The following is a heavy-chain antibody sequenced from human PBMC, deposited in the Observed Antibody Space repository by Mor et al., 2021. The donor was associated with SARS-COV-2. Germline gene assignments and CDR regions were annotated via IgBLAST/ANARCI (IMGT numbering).Heavy chain of an antibody. CDR2: TYWDDDH. J-gene: IGHJ3*01. V-gene: IGHV2-5*02. CDR3: AHTESGWFTGDVGFDV. Sequence: GVGVGWIRQPPGKALEWLALTYWDDDHRYSPSLKSRLTVTKDTSKNQAVLTMTNMDPADTATYYCAHTESGWFTGDVGFDVGGPGTLVTVSS. D-gene: IGHD6-19*01. CDR1: GVG.